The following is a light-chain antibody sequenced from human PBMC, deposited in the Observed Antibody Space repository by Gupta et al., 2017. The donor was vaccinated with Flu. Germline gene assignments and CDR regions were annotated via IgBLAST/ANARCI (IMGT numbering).Light chain of an antibody. J-gene: IGKJ4*01. CDR2: CAS. CDR1: QSLLYTPNNKHY. V-gene: IGKV4-1*01. Sequence: DIVMTQSPDSLAVALGERATINCKSSQSLLYTPNNKHYSAWYQQKQGQPPKLLIYCASTRESGVPDRFSGSESGTDFTLTISSLQAEDVAVYYCQQYYTTPITFGGGTKVEIK. CDR3: QQYYTTPIT.